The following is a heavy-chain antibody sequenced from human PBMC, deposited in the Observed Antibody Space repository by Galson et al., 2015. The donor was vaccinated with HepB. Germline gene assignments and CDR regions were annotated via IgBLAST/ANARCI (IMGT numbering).Heavy chain of an antibody. D-gene: IGHD2/OR15-2a*01. CDR3: ARDHDDRQIFINFDY. CDR1: GFTFSTYN. Sequence: SLRLSCAATGFTFSTYNMNWVRQAPGKGLEWISFIGKSSRTKYYADSVKGRFTVSRDNAKNSLYLQMSSLRAEDTAIYYCARDHDDRQIFINFDYWGQGILVTVSS. V-gene: IGHV3-48*04. CDR2: IGKSSRTK. J-gene: IGHJ4*02.